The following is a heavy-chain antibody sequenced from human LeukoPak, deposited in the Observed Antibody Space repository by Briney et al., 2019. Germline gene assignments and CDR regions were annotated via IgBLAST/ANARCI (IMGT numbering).Heavy chain of an antibody. V-gene: IGHV1-46*01. Sequence: ASVKVSCKTSGYTFTGYYIHWVRQAPGQGLEWMGIINPNSGSTSYPQKFQGRVTMTRDTSTSTVYMELSSLRSEDTAVYYCARRGSGYDFDYWGQGTLVTVSS. D-gene: IGHD5-12*01. CDR2: INPNSGST. J-gene: IGHJ4*02. CDR1: GYTFTGYY. CDR3: ARRGSGYDFDY.